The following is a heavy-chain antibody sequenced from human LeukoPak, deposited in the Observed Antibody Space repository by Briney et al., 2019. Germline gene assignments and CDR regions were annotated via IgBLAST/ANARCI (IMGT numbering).Heavy chain of an antibody. V-gene: IGHV3-30*02. D-gene: IGHD1-1*01. J-gene: IGHJ4*02. CDR1: GFTFSNYG. Sequence: GGSLRLSCAASGFTFSNYGMHWVRQAPGKGLEWVAFIRYDGSNKYYADSVKGRFTISRDNSKNTLYLQMNSLRAEDTAVYYCAINWNDGEDYWGQGTLVTVSS. CDR3: AINWNDGEDY. CDR2: IRYDGSNK.